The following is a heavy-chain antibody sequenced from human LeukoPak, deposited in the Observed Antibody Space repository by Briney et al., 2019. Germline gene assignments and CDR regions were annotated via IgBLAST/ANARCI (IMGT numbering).Heavy chain of an antibody. D-gene: IGHD3-22*01. J-gene: IGHJ4*02. CDR2: IIPILGIA. Sequence: ASVKVSCKASGGTFSSYAISWVRQAPGQGLEWMGRIIPILGIANYAQKFQGRVTITADKSTSTAYMELSSLRSEDTAVYYCARDSVHYYDSSGYYFDYWGQGTLVTVSS. CDR1: GGTFSSYA. V-gene: IGHV1-69*04. CDR3: ARDSVHYYDSSGYYFDY.